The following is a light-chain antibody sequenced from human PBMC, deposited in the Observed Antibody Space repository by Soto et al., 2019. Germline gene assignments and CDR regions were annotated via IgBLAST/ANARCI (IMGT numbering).Light chain of an antibody. V-gene: IGLV2-14*03. CDR2: DVN. CDR3: SSRTSGATYV. CDR1: SSDVGAYNY. J-gene: IGLJ1*01. Sequence: QSALTQSASVSGSPGQSITISCAGTSSDVGAYNYVSWYQHHPGKAPKLMIYDVNNRPSGDSNRFSGSKSGNTASLTISGLQAEDEADYYCSSRTSGATYVFGSGTKLTVL.